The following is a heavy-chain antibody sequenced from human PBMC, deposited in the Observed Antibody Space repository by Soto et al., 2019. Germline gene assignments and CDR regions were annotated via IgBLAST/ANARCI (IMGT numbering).Heavy chain of an antibody. CDR3: ARGLFRYGSGSYYFYYMDV. Sequence: ASVKVSCKASGYTFTSYDINWVRQPTGQGLEWMGWMNPNRGNTGYAQKFQGRVTMTRNTSISTAYMELSSLRSEVTAVYYCARGLFRYGSGSYYFYYMDVWGKGTTVTVSS. V-gene: IGHV1-8*01. D-gene: IGHD3-10*01. CDR1: GYTFTSYD. J-gene: IGHJ6*03. CDR2: MNPNRGNT.